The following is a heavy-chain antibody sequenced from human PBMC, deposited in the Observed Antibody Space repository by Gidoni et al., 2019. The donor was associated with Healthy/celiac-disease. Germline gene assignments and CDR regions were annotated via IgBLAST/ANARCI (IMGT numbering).Heavy chain of an antibody. CDR3: ARSYYYDSSGYPAFDY. D-gene: IGHD3-22*01. CDR2: IYYSGST. CDR1: GGSISSYY. J-gene: IGHJ4*02. Sequence: QVQLQESGPGLVKPSETLSLTCTVSGGSISSYYWSWIRQPPGKGLEWMGYIYYSGSTNYNPSLKSRVTISVDTSKNQFSLKLSSVTAADTAVYYCARSYYYDSSGYPAFDYWGQGTLVTVSS. V-gene: IGHV4-59*01.